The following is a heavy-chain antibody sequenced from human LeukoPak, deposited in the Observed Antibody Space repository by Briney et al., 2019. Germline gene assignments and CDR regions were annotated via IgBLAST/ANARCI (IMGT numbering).Heavy chain of an antibody. J-gene: IGHJ4*02. D-gene: IGHD3-16*02. CDR2: IIPIFGTA. CDR3: ARVGHYDYVWGSYRYYYFDY. CDR1: GGTFSSYA. V-gene: IGHV1-69*01. Sequence: GSSVKVSCKASGGTFSSYAISWVRQAPGQGLEWMGGIIPIFGTANYAQKFQGRVTITADESTSRAYMELSSLRSEDTAVYYCARVGHYDYVWGSYRYYYFDYWGQGTLVTVSS.